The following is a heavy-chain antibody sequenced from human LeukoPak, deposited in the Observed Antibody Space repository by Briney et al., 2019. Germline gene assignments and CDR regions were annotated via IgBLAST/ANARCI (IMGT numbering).Heavy chain of an antibody. Sequence: GGSLRLSCAASGFTFRSYWMTWVRQAPGKGLEWVANIKYDGSDKYYVDSVKGRFTISRDNTKNSLYLQMNSLRAEDTAVYYCARWVRAFDIWGQGTMVTVSS. D-gene: IGHD3-22*01. CDR3: ARWVRAFDI. CDR1: GFTFRSYW. CDR2: IKYDGSDK. V-gene: IGHV3-7*01. J-gene: IGHJ3*02.